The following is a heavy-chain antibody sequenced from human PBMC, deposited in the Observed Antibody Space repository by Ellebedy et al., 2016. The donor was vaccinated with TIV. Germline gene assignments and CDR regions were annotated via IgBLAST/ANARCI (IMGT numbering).Heavy chain of an antibody. CDR3: ARDGGYYFDTSGYLPE. V-gene: IGHV4-31*03. CDR1: GGSVNSGGYY. CDR2: IYYSGST. Sequence: SETLSLXXTVSGGSVNSGGYYWNWIRQHPGKGLEWIGYIYYSGSTYYNPSFKSRVTISLDTSKNQFSLKLSSVTAADTAVYYCARDGGYYFDTSGYLPEWGQGTLVTVSS. D-gene: IGHD3-22*01. J-gene: IGHJ4*02.